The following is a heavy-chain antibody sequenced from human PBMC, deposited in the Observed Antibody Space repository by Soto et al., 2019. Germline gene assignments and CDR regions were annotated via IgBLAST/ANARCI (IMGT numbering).Heavy chain of an antibody. V-gene: IGHV3-73*01. J-gene: IGHJ6*03. CDR1: GFPLSDSA. CDR2: IRSKTNNYAT. Sequence: EVQLVESGGGLVQPGGSLKLACLASGFPLSDSAIHWVRKASGKGLEWVGRIRSKTNNYATTYSAPVRGRFTLSRDDSKNTAYLQMINLEREAAAVSYCTRHAGGQVEHSFYYYFTDVGGKGTTGSVP. CDR3: TRHAGGQVEHSFYYYFTDV. D-gene: IGHD2-15*01.